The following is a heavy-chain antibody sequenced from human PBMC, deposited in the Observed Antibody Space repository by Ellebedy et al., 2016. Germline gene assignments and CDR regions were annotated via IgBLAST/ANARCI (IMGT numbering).Heavy chain of an antibody. CDR2: IYNNGKT. Sequence: SETLSLXCTVPGGSINTYYWSWIRQAPGKGLEWIANIYNNGKTNYNAALKSRVTISTDTSTNQVSLRLTSVTAADTAVYYCARPVGFGGVINYFDSWGQGILVTVSS. D-gene: IGHD3-16*01. J-gene: IGHJ4*02. CDR1: GGSINTYY. CDR3: ARPVGFGGVINYFDS. V-gene: IGHV4-59*03.